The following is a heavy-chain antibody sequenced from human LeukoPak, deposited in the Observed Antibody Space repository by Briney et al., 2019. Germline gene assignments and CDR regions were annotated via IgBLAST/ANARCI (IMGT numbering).Heavy chain of an antibody. J-gene: IGHJ6*03. CDR1: RGSISSTTYY. Sequence: SETLSLTCTVSRGSISSTTYYWGWLRQPPGKGLEWIGSIYYSGHTYYNPSLKGRVTFSVDTSNNHFSLKLSSVTVADTAVYYCARGHSIEPYYYYYYMDVWGKGTTVTVSS. D-gene: IGHD4-11*01. CDR3: ARGHSIEPYYYYYYMDV. V-gene: IGHV4-39*07. CDR2: IYYSGHT.